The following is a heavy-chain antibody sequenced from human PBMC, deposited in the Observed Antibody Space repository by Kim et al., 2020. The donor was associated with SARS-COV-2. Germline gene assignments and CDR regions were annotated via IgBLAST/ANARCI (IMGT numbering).Heavy chain of an antibody. J-gene: IGHJ4*02. CDR3: ARGDDRSYYFDY. Sequence: SSNPPLKSRGTISVDTSKNQFSLKLSSVTAADTAVYYCARGDDRSYYFDYWGQGTLVTVSS. V-gene: IGHV4-39*01. D-gene: IGHD3-22*01.